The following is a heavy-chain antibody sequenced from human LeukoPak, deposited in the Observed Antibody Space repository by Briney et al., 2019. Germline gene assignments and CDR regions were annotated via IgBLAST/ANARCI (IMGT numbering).Heavy chain of an antibody. D-gene: IGHD2-2*01. V-gene: IGHV1-2*02. Sequence: ASVKVSCKASRYTFTAYYMHWVRQAPGQGLKWMGWINPNSGVTNYAQKFQGRVTMTRDKSISTAYMELSRLRSDVTAVYYCARDRRRFRSEDIVVVPAAYYYYYYMDVWGKGNTVTISS. CDR2: INPNSGVT. J-gene: IGHJ6*03. CDR1: RYTFTAYY. CDR3: ARDRRRFRSEDIVVVPAAYYYYYYMDV.